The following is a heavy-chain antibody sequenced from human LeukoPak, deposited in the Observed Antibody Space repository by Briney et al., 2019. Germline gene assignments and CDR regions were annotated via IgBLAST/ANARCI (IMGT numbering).Heavy chain of an antibody. CDR1: GITLSNYG. V-gene: IGHV3-23*01. Sequence: GGSLRLSCAVSGITLSNYGMSWVRQAPGKGLEWVAGISDRGSRTNYADSVKGRFTISTDHPKNTLYLQMNSLRAEDTAVYFCAKRGVVIRVILVGFHEEAYYYDSWGQGALVTVSS. J-gene: IGHJ4*02. CDR2: ISDRGSRT. CDR3: AKRGVVIRVILVGFHEEAYYYDS. D-gene: IGHD3-22*01.